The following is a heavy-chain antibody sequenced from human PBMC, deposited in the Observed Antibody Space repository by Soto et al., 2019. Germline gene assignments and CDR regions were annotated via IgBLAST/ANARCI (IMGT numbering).Heavy chain of an antibody. V-gene: IGHV3-30*04. CDR3: ARRLPHFDVLLVPFDY. D-gene: IGHD3-9*01. J-gene: IGHJ4*02. Sequence: QVQLVESGGGVVQPGRSLTLSCAASGFTFSNHAIHWVRQAPGKGLEWVAVISNDGSRDYYADSVKGRFTMSRDNSKNTLYLQMNSLRLEGTAVYYCARRLPHFDVLLVPFDYWGQGTLVTVSS. CDR1: GFTFSNHA. CDR2: ISNDGSRD.